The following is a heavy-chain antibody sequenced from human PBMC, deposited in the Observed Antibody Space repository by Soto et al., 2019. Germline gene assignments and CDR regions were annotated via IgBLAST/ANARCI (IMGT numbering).Heavy chain of an antibody. CDR1: GYTFTGYY. CDR2: INPNSGGT. Sequence: ASVKVSCKASGYTFTGYYMHWVRQAPGQGLEWMGWINPNSGGTNYAQKFQGRVTMTRDTSISTAYMELSRLRSDDTAVYYCARDKPPVTTPYYYYGMDVGGQGTTVTVSS. D-gene: IGHD1-1*01. J-gene: IGHJ6*02. V-gene: IGHV1-2*02. CDR3: ARDKPPVTTPYYYYGMDV.